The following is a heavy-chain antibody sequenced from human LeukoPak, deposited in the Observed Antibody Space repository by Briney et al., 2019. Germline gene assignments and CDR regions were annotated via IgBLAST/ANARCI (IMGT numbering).Heavy chain of an antibody. D-gene: IGHD6-13*01. CDR1: GFTFSGYW. Sequence: GGSLRLSCAASGFTFSGYWMSWVRQAPGKGLEWVANIKQDGSEKYYVDSVKGRFTISRDNAKNSLYLQMNSLRAEDTAVYYCARDQQLDYWGQGTLVTLSS. CDR3: ARDQQLDY. V-gene: IGHV3-7*01. J-gene: IGHJ4*02. CDR2: IKQDGSEK.